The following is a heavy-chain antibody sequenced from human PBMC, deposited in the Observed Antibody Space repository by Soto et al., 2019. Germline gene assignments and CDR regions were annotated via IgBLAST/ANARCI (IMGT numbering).Heavy chain of an antibody. V-gene: IGHV3-33*01. CDR1: GFTFSSYG. CDR2: IWYDGSNK. CDR3: ARGVGGYCSGGSCYFLDY. Sequence: QVQLVESGGGVVQPGRSLRLSCAASGFTFSSYGMHWVRQAPGKGLEWVAVIWYDGSNKYYADSVKGRFTISRDNSKNTLYLQMNSLRAEDTAVYYCARGVGGYCSGGSCYFLDYWGQGTLVTVSS. D-gene: IGHD2-15*01. J-gene: IGHJ4*02.